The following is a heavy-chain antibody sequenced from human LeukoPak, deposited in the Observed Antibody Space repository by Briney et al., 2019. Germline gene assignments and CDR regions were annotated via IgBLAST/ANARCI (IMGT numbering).Heavy chain of an antibody. CDR1: GYSFTSHG. Sequence: ASVKVSCEASGYSFTSHGISWVRQAPGQGLEWMGWISGYNGNTDYAQKFQGRVTMTTDTSTSTAYMELRSLRSDDTAIYYCARQVDTTMALPDYWGQGTLVTVSS. CDR3: ARQVDTTMALPDY. J-gene: IGHJ4*02. V-gene: IGHV1-18*01. D-gene: IGHD5-18*01. CDR2: ISGYNGNT.